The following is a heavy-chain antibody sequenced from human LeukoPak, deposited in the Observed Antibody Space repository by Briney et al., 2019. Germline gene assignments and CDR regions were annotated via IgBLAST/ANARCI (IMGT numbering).Heavy chain of an antibody. CDR3: ARDTVVTYYYYGMDV. D-gene: IGHD4-23*01. J-gene: IGHJ6*02. CDR2: IYYSGST. Sequence: SETLSLTCTVSGGSISGGDYFWSWVRQPPGKGLEWIGYIYYSGSTYYNPSLKSRVTISVDTSKNQFSLKLSSVTAADTAVYYCARDTVVTYYYYGMDVWGQGTTVTVSS. V-gene: IGHV4-30-4*01. CDR1: GGSISGGDYF.